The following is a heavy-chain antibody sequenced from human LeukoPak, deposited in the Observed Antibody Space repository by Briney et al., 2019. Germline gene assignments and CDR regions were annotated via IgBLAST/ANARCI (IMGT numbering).Heavy chain of an antibody. Sequence: SETLSLTCTVSGGSISSSSYYWGWIRQPPGKGLEWIGSIYYSGSTYYNPSLKSRVTISVDTSKNQFSLKLSSVTAADTAVYYCAGLGTTVTSDYWGQGTLVTVSS. CDR1: GGSISSSSYY. CDR3: AGLGTTVTSDY. V-gene: IGHV4-39*01. D-gene: IGHD4-17*01. CDR2: IYYSGST. J-gene: IGHJ4*02.